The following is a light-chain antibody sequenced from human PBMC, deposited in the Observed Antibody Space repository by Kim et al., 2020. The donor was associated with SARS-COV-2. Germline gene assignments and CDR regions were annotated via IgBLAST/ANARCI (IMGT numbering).Light chain of an antibody. CDR3: QKYNSAPRT. J-gene: IGKJ1*01. CDR2: AAS. CDR1: QGISNY. V-gene: IGKV1-27*01. Sequence: ASVGDRITITCRASQGISNYLAWYQQKPGKVPKLLIYAASTLESGVPSRFSGSGSGTDFTLTISSLQPEDVATYYCQKYNSAPRTFGQGTKVDIK.